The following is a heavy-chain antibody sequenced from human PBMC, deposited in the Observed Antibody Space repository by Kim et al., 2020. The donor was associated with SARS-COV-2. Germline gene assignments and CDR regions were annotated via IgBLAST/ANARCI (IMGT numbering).Heavy chain of an antibody. CDR2: ISSSSSYT. Sequence: GGSLRLSCAASGFTFSDYYMSWIRQAPGKGLEWVSYISSSSSYTNYADSVKGRFTISRDNAKNSLYLQMNSLRAEDTAVYYCARDRRYYYDSSGYLHYFDYWGQGTLVTVSS. CDR3: ARDRRYYYDSSGYLHYFDY. CDR1: GFTFSDYY. D-gene: IGHD3-22*01. J-gene: IGHJ4*02. V-gene: IGHV3-11*05.